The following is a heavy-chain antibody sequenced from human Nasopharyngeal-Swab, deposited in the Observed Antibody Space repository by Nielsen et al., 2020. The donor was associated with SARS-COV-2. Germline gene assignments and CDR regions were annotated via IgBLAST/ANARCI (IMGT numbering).Heavy chain of an antibody. D-gene: IGHD1-26*01. CDR2: MNAGTGNR. V-gene: IGHV1-3*01. CDR3: ARSGIVGAPGFDH. Sequence: ASVKVSCKASGYSITAHAIHWVRQAPGQRLEWMGWMNAGTGNREYSQKFQGRVTFSTDTSASTTYMELRSLSSEDTAEYYCARSGIVGAPGFDHWGQGTLVTV. CDR1: GYSITAHA. J-gene: IGHJ4*02.